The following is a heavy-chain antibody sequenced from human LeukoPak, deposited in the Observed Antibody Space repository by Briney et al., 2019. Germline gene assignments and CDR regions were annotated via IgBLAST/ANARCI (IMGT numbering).Heavy chain of an antibody. CDR3: AKDRDDYGDYERLDY. V-gene: IGHV3-30*18. D-gene: IGHD4-17*01. CDR2: ISYDGSNK. J-gene: IGHJ4*02. CDR1: GFTFSSYG. Sequence: GGSLRLSCAASGFTFSSYGMHWVRQAPGMGLEWVAVISYDGSNKYYADSVKGRFTISRDNSKNTLYLQMNSLRAEDTAVYYCAKDRDDYGDYERLDYWGQGTLVTVSS.